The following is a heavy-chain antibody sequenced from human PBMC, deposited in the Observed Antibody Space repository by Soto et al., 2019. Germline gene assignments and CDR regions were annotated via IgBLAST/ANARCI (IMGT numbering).Heavy chain of an antibody. J-gene: IGHJ6*02. CDR3: AREGQAPYYYYGMDV. Sequence: ASVKVSCKASGYSFISYGIHWVRQAPGLRPEWMGWISGYNGNTKYAEKFQGRVTMTTDTSTSTAHMELRSLRSDDTAVYYCAREGQAPYYYYGMDVWGQGTAVTVSS. V-gene: IGHV1-18*01. CDR1: GYSFISYG. CDR2: ISGYNGNT.